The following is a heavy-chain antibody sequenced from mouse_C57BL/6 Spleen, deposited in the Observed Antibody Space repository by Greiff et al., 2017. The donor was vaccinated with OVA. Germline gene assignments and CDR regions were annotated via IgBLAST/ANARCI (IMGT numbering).Heavy chain of an antibody. CDR1: GYTFTDYE. CDR3: TGGSSYVWYFDV. Sequence: VQLQQSGAELVRPGASVTLSCKASGYTFTDYEMHWVKQTPVHGLEWIGAIDPETGGTAYNQKFKGKAILTADKSSSTAYMELRSLTSEDSAVYYCTGGSSYVWYFDVWGTGTTVTVSS. D-gene: IGHD1-1*01. V-gene: IGHV1-15*01. J-gene: IGHJ1*03. CDR2: IDPETGGT.